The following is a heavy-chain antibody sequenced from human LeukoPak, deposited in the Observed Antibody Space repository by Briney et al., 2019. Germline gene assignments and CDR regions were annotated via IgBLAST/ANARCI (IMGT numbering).Heavy chain of an antibody. CDR1: GGSIRSYY. J-gene: IGHJ6*03. V-gene: IGHV4-59*01. D-gene: IGHD3-22*01. CDR2: IYYSGST. CDR3: TRGSIAYYYMDV. Sequence: PSETLSLTCTVSGGSIRSYYWSWIRQPPGKGLEWIAYIYYSGSTNYNPSLKSRVTISVDTSKNQFSLKLSSVTAADTAVYYCTRGSIAYYYMDVWGKGTTVTISS.